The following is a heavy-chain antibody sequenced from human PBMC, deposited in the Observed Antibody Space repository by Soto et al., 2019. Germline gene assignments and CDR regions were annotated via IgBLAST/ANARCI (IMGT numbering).Heavy chain of an antibody. CDR1: GYSFTSYW. CDR3: ATSTIAPSSYCGTDCYPLDV. CDR2: IYPGDSDT. D-gene: IGHD2-21*02. V-gene: IGHV5-51*01. J-gene: IGHJ6*02. Sequence: GESLKISCKGSGYSFTSYWIGWVRQMPGKGLEWMGIIYPGDSDTRYSPSFQGQVTISADKSISTAYLQWSSLKASDTAMYYCATSTIAPSSYCGTDCYPLDVWGQGTTVTVSS.